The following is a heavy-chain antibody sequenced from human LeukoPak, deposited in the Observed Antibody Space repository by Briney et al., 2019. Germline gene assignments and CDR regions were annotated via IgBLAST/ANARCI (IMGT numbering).Heavy chain of an antibody. V-gene: IGHV3-30*02. D-gene: IGHD6-19*01. CDR1: GFTFSSYG. J-gene: IGHJ5*02. CDR2: IRFDGTIK. Sequence: GGSLRLSCAASGFTFSSYGMHWVRQAPGKGLEWVAFIRFDGTIKDYADSVKGRFTISRDNSKNMIYLEMTSLKAEDTAVYYCAKERNLEIAVAGTIFDPWGQGTLVTVSS. CDR3: AKERNLEIAVAGTIFDP.